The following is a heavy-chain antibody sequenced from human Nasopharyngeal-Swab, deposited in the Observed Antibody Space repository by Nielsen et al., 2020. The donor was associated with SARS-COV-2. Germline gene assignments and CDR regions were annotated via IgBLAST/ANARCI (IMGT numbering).Heavy chain of an antibody. CDR2: VTGSGYGT. Sequence: GESLKISCAASGFTFSSYAMTWVRQAPGKGLEWVSVVTGSGYGTDCADSVKGRFTISRDNAKNTLYLQMNSLRAEDTAVYYCARKDVFAYGVNAFDIWGQGTMVTVSS. CDR1: GFTFSSYA. D-gene: IGHD3-10*01. J-gene: IGHJ3*02. CDR3: ARKDVFAYGVNAFDI. V-gene: IGHV3-23*01.